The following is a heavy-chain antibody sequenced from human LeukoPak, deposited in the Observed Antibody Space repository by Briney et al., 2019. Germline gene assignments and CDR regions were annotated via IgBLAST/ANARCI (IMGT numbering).Heavy chain of an antibody. J-gene: IGHJ5*02. CDR3: ASSMVRGVRNPNWFDR. CDR1: GVSFSGHY. V-gene: IGHV4-34*01. CDR2: INHSGST. D-gene: IGHD3-10*01. Sequence: PSATLSLTCAGYGVSFSGHYWSWLRPTPGKGLEGIGVINHSGSTYYNPSLKSRVTISVDTSKNQFSLKLSSVTAADTAVYYCASSMVRGVRNPNWFDRWGQGTLVTVSS.